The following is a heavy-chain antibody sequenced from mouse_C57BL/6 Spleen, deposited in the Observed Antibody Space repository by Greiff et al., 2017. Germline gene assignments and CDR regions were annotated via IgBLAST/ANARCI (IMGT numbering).Heavy chain of an antibody. CDR3: TRSGSSGPADCFED. CDR1: GYTFTDYE. D-gene: IGHD3-2*02. J-gene: IGHJ2*01. CDR2: IDPETGGT. V-gene: IGHV1-15*01. Sequence: QVQLQQSGAELVRPGASVTLSCKASGYTFTDYEMHWVKQTPVHGLEWIGAIDPETGGTAYNQKFKGKAILTADKSSSTAYMKLRSLTSEDSAVYYCTRSGSSGPADCFEDWGHDTTLTVSS.